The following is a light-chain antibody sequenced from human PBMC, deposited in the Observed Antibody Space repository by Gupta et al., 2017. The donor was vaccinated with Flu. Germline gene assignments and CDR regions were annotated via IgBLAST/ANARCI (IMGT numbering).Light chain of an antibody. CDR3: QQRSNWPLT. CDR1: QSVTNY. V-gene: IGKV3-11*01. Sequence: SLSPGERATLSCRTSQSVTNYLIWYQQKPGQAPSLLIFDASNRAPGVPARFSGSGSGTDFTLTISTLEPEDFAVYYCQQRSNWPLTFGGG. CDR2: DAS. J-gene: IGKJ4*02.